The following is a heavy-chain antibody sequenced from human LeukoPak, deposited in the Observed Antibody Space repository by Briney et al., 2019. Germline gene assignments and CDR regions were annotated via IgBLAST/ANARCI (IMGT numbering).Heavy chain of an antibody. CDR3: AGDRSAPARYDFDS. D-gene: IGHD2-15*01. CDR2: IANDGRDK. CDR1: GFTFSNYA. V-gene: IGHV3-30*04. J-gene: IGHJ4*02. Sequence: GRSLRLSCAASGFTFSNYAMHWVRQAPGKGLEWVAVIANDGRDKHHADSVKGRFTISRDNSKNTLYVQMDSLRAEDTALYYCAGDRSAPARYDFDSWSQGTLVTVSS.